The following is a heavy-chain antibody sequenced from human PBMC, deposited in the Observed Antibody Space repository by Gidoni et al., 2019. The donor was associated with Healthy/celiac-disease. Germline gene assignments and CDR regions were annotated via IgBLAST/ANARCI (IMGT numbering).Heavy chain of an antibody. CDR2: IRSKANSYAT. CDR3: TIFGVVIISPMDV. CDR1: GFTFSGSA. J-gene: IGHJ6*03. Sequence: EVQLVESGGGLVQPGGSLKLSCAASGFTFSGSAMHWVRQASGKGLEWVGRIRSKANSYATAYAASVKGRFTISRDDSKNTAYLQMNSLKTEDTAVYYCTIFGVVIISPMDVWGKGTTVTVSS. V-gene: IGHV3-73*01. D-gene: IGHD3-3*01.